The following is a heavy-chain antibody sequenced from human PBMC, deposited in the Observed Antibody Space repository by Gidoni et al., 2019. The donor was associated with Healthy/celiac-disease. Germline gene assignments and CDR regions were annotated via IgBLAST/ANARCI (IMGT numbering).Heavy chain of an antibody. CDR3: ARDLVTTVTTYYYYYGMDV. Sequence: EVQLVESGGGLVQPGGSLRLSCAASGFTFSSYEMNWVRQAPGKGLEWVSYSSSSGSTIYYADSVKGRFTISRDNAKNSLYLQMNSLRAEDTAVYYCARDLVTTVTTYYYYYGMDVWGQGTTVTVSS. V-gene: IGHV3-48*03. CDR1: GFTFSSYE. D-gene: IGHD4-17*01. CDR2: SSSSGSTI. J-gene: IGHJ6*02.